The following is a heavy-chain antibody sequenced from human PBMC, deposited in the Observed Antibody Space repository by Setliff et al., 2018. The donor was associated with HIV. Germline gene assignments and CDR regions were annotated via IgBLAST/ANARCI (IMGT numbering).Heavy chain of an antibody. D-gene: IGHD2-21*02. CDR3: ASDEEVVVTAIRDYYYYYMDV. CDR2: IYTSGTT. CDR1: GGSISSYY. V-gene: IGHV4-4*07. J-gene: IGHJ6*03. Sequence: SETLSLTCTVSGGSISSYYWSWIRQPAGKGLEWIGRIYTSGTTNYNPSLKSRVTMSVDTSKNQFSLKLSPVTAADTAVYYCASDEEVVVTAIRDYYYYYMDVWGKGTTVTVSS.